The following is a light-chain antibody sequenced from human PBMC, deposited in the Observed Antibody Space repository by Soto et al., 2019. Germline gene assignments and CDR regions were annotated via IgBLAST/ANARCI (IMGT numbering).Light chain of an antibody. CDR1: QDIRNY. J-gene: IGKJ4*02. CDR2: DAS. V-gene: IGKV1-33*01. Sequence: DILMTQSPSSLSASVGDRVIITCQASQDIRNYLNWYQQKPGKAPNLMIYDASNLKIGAPSRFSGSRSGTDFTLTISSLQSEAIATYYCQHYDHLPPLSFGGGTKVEIK. CDR3: QHYDHLPPLS.